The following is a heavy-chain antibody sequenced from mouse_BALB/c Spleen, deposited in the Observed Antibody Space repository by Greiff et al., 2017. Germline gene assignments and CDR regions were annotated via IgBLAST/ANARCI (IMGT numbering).Heavy chain of an antibody. D-gene: IGHD2-4*01. V-gene: IGHV5-17*02. Sequence: EVMLVESGGGLVQPGGSRKLSCAASGFTFSSFGMHWVRQAPEKGLEWVAYISSGSSTIYYADTVKGRFTISRDNPKNTLFLQMTILRSEDTAMYYCARGRSPMITTPFAYWGQGTLVTVSA. CDR3: ARGRSPMITTPFAY. CDR2: ISSGSSTI. J-gene: IGHJ3*01. CDR1: GFTFSSFG.